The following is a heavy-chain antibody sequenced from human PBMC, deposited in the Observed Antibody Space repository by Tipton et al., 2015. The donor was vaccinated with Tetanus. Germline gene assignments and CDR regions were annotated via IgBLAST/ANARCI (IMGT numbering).Heavy chain of an antibody. CDR3: ARLVKQWLVPEDY. J-gene: IGHJ4*02. CDR2: ITPIFGTT. V-gene: IGHV1-69*01. D-gene: IGHD6-19*01. CDR1: GGTFSNYA. Sequence: QLVQSGAEMKKPGSSVRVSCKASGGTFSNYALSWVRQAPGQGLEWVGGITPIFGTTNSAPKFQGRVTITADESTNTAFMELSSLRSEDTGVYYCARLVKQWLVPEDYWGQGTLVTVSS.